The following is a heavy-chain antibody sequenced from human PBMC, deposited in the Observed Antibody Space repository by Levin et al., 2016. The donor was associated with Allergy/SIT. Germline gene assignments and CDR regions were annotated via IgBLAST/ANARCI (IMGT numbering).Heavy chain of an antibody. D-gene: IGHD2-2*01. CDR2: IKPNSGGA. V-gene: IGHV1-2*07. Sequence: ASVKVSCKTSGYTFTDHFIQWVRQAPGQGLQWMGWIKPNSGGANYARDFRGRVTLTTDTSSSTAYMELRGLTSDDTAVYFCARQLPAMPGVIAMDVWGLGTAVTVSS. J-gene: IGHJ6*01. CDR3: ARQLPAMPGVIAMDV. CDR1: GYTFTDHF.